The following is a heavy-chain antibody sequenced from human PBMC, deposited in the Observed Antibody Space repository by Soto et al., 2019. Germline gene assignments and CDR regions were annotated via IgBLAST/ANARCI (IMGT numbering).Heavy chain of an antibody. CDR2: IIPILGIA. J-gene: IGHJ6*03. V-gene: IGHV1-69*02. Sequence: SVKVSCKASGGTFSSYTISWVRQAPGQGLEWMGRIIPILGIANYAQKFQGRVTITADKSTSTAYMELSSLRSEDTAVYYCARGTQTEDYYYYMDVWGKGITVSVS. D-gene: IGHD2-21*02. CDR1: GGTFSSYT. CDR3: ARGTQTEDYYYYMDV.